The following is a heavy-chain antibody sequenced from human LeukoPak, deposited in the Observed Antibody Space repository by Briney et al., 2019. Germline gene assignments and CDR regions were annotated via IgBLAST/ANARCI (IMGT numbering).Heavy chain of an antibody. V-gene: IGHV4-39*01. Sequence: SETLSLTCAVSGDSISSTSYFRAWIRQPPGKGLEWIGSVSYTGRTYYNPSVKSRVTLSVDTSTNQFSLKLSSVTAADAAVYYCARQKRDYYDTSGYYFGNDYWGQGTLVTVSS. CDR1: GDSISSTSYF. CDR2: VSYTGRT. J-gene: IGHJ4*02. D-gene: IGHD3-22*01. CDR3: ARQKRDYYDTSGYYFGNDY.